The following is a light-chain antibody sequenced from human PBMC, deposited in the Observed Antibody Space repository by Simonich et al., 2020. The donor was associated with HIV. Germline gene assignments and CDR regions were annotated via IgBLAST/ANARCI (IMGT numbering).Light chain of an antibody. J-gene: IGKJ3*01. Sequence: DIVMTQSPLSLPVTPGEPASISCRSSQSLLHSNGYNYLDWYLQKPGQSPPLLVYLGSNRASGVPDRFSGSGSGTDFTLKISRVEAEDVGVYYCMQALQTPLFTFGPGTKVDIK. CDR1: QSLLHSNGYNY. V-gene: IGKV2-28*01. CDR2: LGS. CDR3: MQALQTPLFT.